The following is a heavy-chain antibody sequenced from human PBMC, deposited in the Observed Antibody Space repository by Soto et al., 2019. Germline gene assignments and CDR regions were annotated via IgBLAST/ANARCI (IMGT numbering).Heavy chain of an antibody. CDR1: GFNLGSYW. J-gene: IGHJ4*02. CDR2: INDYGTTI. Sequence: LRLSCAASGFNLGSYWMHWVRQAPGKGLVWVSRINDYGTTINYAESVEGRFTISRDDAKSEVYLQMNNLRAEDTAVYYCARGAPKPFDYWGQGALVTGS. V-gene: IGHV3-74*01. CDR3: ARGAPKPFDY.